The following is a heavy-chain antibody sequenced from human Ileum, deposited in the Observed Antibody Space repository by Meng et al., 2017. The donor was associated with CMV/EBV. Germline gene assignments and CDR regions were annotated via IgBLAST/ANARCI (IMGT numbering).Heavy chain of an antibody. CDR3: ARTGRFGSYYFDY. CDR1: GASISSGHSY. D-gene: IGHD3-10*01. Sequence: QVQLPSPGPGLLQPSQTLSLTCTVSGASISSGHSYWSWIRQTPGKGLEWIGHIHDSGSTYYNPSLQSRVTISVDTSKNQFSLKLSSVTAADTAVYYCARTGRFGSYYFDYWGQGTLVTVSS. CDR2: IHDSGST. V-gene: IGHV4-30-4*01. J-gene: IGHJ4*02.